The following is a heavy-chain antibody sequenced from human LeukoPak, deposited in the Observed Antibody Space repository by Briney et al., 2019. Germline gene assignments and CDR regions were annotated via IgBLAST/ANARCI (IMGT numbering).Heavy chain of an antibody. CDR1: GYTFTSYD. J-gene: IGHJ4*02. CDR2: MNPNSGNT. CDR3: ARGRPRGRYCSSTSCPADFDY. Sequence: ASVKVSCKASGYTFTSYDINWVRQATGQGLEWMGWMNPNSGNTGFAQKFQGRVTMTRNTSISTAYMELSSLRSEDTAVYYCARGRPRGRYCSSTSCPADFDYWGQGTLVTVSS. V-gene: IGHV1-8*01. D-gene: IGHD2-2*01.